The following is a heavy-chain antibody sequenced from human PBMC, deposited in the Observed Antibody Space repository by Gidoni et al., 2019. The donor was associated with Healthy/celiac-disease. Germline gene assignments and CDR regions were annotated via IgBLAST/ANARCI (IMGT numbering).Heavy chain of an antibody. D-gene: IGHD1-7*01. CDR2: IYHSGST. CDR3: ARDRAAPYNWNYEE. V-gene: IGHV4-4*02. CDR1: GGSISSSTW. Sequence: QVQLQESGPGLVKPSGTLSLTCAVSGGSISSSTWWSWVRQPPGKGLEWIGEIYHSGSTTYNPSLKLRVTISVDKSKNQFSLKRSSVTAADTAVYYCARDRAAPYNWNYEEWGQGTLVTVSS. J-gene: IGHJ4*02.